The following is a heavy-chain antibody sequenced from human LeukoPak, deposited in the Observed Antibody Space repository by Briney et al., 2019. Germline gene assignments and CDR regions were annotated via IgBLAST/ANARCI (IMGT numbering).Heavy chain of an antibody. V-gene: IGHV3-23*01. CDR1: GFTFSSYA. D-gene: IGHD5-12*01. CDR3: AKEMKPWMHFDY. CDR2: ISGSGDST. J-gene: IGHJ4*02. Sequence: GGSLRLSCAASGFTFSSYAMSWVRQAPGKGLEWVSAISGSGDSTYSTDSVKGRFTISRDNSKNTLYLQMNSLRAEDTAVYYCAKEMKPWMHFDYWGQGTLVTVSS.